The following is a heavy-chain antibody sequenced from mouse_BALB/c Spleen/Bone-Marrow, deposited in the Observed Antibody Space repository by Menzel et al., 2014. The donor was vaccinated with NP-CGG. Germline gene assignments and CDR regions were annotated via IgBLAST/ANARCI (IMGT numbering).Heavy chain of an antibody. D-gene: IGHD2-10*02. CDR1: GYTFTSYW. CDR2: IYPSDSYT. J-gene: IGHJ4*01. CDR3: TRQYGNYYAMDY. Sequence: QVQLQQSGAELVRPGASVKVSCKASGYTFTSYWINWVKQWPGQGLEWIGNIYPSDSYTNYNQNFKDKATLTVDKSSSTAYMQLSSPTSEDSAVYYCTRQYGNYYAMDYWGQGTSVTVSS. V-gene: IGHV1-69*02.